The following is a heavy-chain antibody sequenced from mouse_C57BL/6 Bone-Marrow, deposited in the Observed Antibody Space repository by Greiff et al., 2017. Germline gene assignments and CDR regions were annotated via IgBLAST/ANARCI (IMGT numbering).Heavy chain of an antibody. CDR3: ARRYGSRGYFDV. CDR1: GYAFTNYL. D-gene: IGHD1-1*01. Sequence: VQGVESGAELVRPGTSVKVSCKASGYAFTNYLIEWVKQRPGQGLEWIGVINPGSGGTNYNEKFKGKATLTADKSSSTAYMQLSSLTSEDPAVYFCARRYGSRGYFDVWGTGTTVTVSS. J-gene: IGHJ1*03. CDR2: INPGSGGT. V-gene: IGHV1-54*01.